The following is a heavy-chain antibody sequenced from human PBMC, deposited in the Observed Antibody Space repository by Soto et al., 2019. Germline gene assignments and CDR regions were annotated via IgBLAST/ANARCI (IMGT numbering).Heavy chain of an antibody. J-gene: IGHJ4*02. CDR3: ARGYSSSPYPFDY. V-gene: IGHV4-31*03. Sequence: SETLSLTCTVSGGSISSGGYYWSWIRQHPGKGLEWIGYIYYSGSTYYNPSLKSRVTISVDTSKNQFSLKLSSVTAADTAVYYCARGYSSSPYPFDYWGQGTLVTVSS. CDR1: GGSISSGGYY. CDR2: IYYSGST. D-gene: IGHD6-6*01.